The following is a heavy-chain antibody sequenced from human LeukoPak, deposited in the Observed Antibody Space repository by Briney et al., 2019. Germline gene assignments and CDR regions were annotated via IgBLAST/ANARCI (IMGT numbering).Heavy chain of an antibody. Sequence: PSETLSLTCTVSGYSISSGYYWGWIRQPAGKGLEWIGRIYTSGSTNYNPSLKSRVTMSVDTSKNQFSLKLSSVTAADTAVYYCARDVYYYGSGSYTPYYFDYWGQGTLVTVSS. J-gene: IGHJ4*02. CDR3: ARDVYYYGSGSYTPYYFDY. D-gene: IGHD3-10*01. CDR1: GYSISSGYY. CDR2: IYTSGST. V-gene: IGHV4-4*07.